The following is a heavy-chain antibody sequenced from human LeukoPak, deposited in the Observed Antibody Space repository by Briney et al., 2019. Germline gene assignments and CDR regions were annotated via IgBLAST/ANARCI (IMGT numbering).Heavy chain of an antibody. D-gene: IGHD2-8*01. J-gene: IGHJ4*02. V-gene: IGHV4-31*03. CDR1: GGSISSGGYY. CDR3: ARAVLEYYFDY. Sequence: SETLSLTCTVSGGSISSGGYYWSWIRQHPGKGLEWIGYIYYSGSTYYNPSLKSRVTISVDTSKNQLSLKLSSVTAADTAVYYCARAVLEYYFDYWGQGTLVTVSS. CDR2: IYYSGST.